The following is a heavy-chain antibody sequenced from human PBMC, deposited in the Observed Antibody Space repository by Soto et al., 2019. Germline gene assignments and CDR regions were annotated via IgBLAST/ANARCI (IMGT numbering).Heavy chain of an antibody. CDR3: AMEYCSSTSCYRDY. CDR1: GFMFTNCY. D-gene: IGHD2-2*02. J-gene: IGHJ4*02. V-gene: IGHV1-46*01. CDR2: INPSDGGT. Sequence: QVQLVQSGAEVKKPGASVKLSCKAFGFMFTNCYMHWVRQAPGQGLEWMGVINPSDGGTAYAQRFQGRVTITADKSTSTAYMELSSLRSEDTAVYYCAMEYCSSTSCYRDYWGQGTLVTVSS.